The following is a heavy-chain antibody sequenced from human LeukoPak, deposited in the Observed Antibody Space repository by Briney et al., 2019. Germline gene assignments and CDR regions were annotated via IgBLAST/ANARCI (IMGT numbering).Heavy chain of an antibody. CDR3: ASPNYYDSSGYSFDY. J-gene: IGHJ4*02. Sequence: SETLSLTCTVSGGSISSSSYYWGWIRQPPGKGLEWIGSIYYSGSTYYNPSLKSRVTISVDTSKNQFSLKLSSVTAADTAVYYCASPNYYDSSGYSFDYWGQGTLVTVSS. D-gene: IGHD3-22*01. V-gene: IGHV4-39*01. CDR1: GGSISSSSYY. CDR2: IYYSGST.